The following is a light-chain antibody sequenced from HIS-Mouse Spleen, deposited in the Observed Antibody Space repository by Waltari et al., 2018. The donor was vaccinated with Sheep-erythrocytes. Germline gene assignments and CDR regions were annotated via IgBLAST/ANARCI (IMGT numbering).Light chain of an antibody. CDR2: PAS. J-gene: IGKJ4*01. V-gene: IGKV1-39*01. Sequence: DIQMTQSPSSLSVSVGDRVTITCRASQSISSYLNWYQQKPGKAPKLLIYPASSLQSGVPSRFSGSGSGTDFTLTISSLQPEDFATYYCQQGYSTPPTFGGGTKVEIK. CDR3: QQGYSTPPT. CDR1: QSISSY.